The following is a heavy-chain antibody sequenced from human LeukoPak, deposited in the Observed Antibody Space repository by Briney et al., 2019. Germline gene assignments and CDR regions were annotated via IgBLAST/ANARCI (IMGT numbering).Heavy chain of an antibody. Sequence: EASVKVSCKVSGYTLTELSMHWVRQAPGKGLEWMGGFDPEDGETIYAQKFQGRVTMTEDTSTDTAYMELSSLRFEDTAVYYCATAVRLGELSPDYWGQGTLVTVS. CDR3: ATAVRLGELSPDY. CDR1: GYTLTELS. V-gene: IGHV1-24*01. D-gene: IGHD3-16*02. CDR2: FDPEDGET. J-gene: IGHJ4*02.